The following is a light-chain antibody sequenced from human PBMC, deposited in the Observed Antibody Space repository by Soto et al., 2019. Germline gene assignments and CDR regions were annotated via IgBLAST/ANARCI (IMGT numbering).Light chain of an antibody. CDR2: DAS. CDR3: QQYGSSGT. Sequence: EIVLTQSPGTLSLSPGERATLSCRASQSVSIYLAWYQQKPGQAPRLLIYDASNRATGIPARFSGSGSGTDFTLTISRLEPEDFAVYYCQQYGSSGTFGQGTKVDIK. V-gene: IGKV3-20*01. CDR1: QSVSIY. J-gene: IGKJ1*01.